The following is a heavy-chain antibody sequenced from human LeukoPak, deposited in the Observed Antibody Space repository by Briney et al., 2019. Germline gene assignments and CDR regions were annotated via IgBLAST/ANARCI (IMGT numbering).Heavy chain of an antibody. V-gene: IGHV4-4*07. Sequence: SETLSLTCTVSGGSISSYYWSWIRQPAGKGLEWIGRIYTSGSTNYNPSLKSRVTMSVDTSKNQFSLRLSSVTAADTAVYYCARDPVSRENYYDSSDYFDYWGQGTLVTVSS. D-gene: IGHD3-22*01. J-gene: IGHJ4*02. CDR2: IYTSGST. CDR3: ARDPVSRENYYDSSDYFDY. CDR1: GGSISSYY.